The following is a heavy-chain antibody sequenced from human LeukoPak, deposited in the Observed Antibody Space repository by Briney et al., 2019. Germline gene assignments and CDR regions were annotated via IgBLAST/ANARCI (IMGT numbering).Heavy chain of an antibody. D-gene: IGHD3-10*01. V-gene: IGHV3-23*01. J-gene: IGHJ4*02. CDR3: AKDVLLWFGEGNYFDY. CDR1: GFTFSGYA. CDR2: ISGSGGST. Sequence: GGSLRLSCAASGFTFSGYAMSWVRQAPGKGLEWVSAISGSGGSTYYADSVKGRFTISRDNSKNTLYLQMNSLRAEDTAVYYCAKDVLLWFGEGNYFDYWGQGTLVTVSS.